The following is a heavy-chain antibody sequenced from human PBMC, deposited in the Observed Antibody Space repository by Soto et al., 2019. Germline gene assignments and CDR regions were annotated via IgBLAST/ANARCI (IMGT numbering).Heavy chain of an antibody. CDR1: GGSISSNY. J-gene: IGHJ4*02. Sequence: SETLSLTCTVSGGSISSNYWSWIRQPPGKGLEWIGYIYYSGSTNYNPSLKSRVSISVDTSKNQFSLNLTSVTAADTAVYYCARGGDLGIFLYFDYWGQGTLVTVSS. CDR2: IYYSGST. V-gene: IGHV4-59*01. CDR3: ARGGDLGIFLYFDY. D-gene: IGHD3-3*01.